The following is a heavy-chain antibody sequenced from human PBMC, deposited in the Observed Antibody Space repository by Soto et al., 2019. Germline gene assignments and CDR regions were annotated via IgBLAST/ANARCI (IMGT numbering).Heavy chain of an antibody. CDR2: IVPIVGLP. V-gene: IGHV1-69*04. J-gene: IGHJ5*02. CDR1: GGTFSSNT. D-gene: IGHD3-22*01. Sequence: ASVKVSCKASGGTFSSNTINWVRQAPGQGLEWMGRIVPIVGLPNYAQRFQDRVTITADTSTATAYMELSDLRTDDTAVYYCARDVESAYYYDSSGYPLFDPWGQGTLVTVSS. CDR3: ARDVESAYYYDSSGYPLFDP.